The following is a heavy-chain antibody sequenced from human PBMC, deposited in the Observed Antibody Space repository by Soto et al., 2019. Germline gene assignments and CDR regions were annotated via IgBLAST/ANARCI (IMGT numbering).Heavy chain of an antibody. J-gene: IGHJ4*02. Sequence: GGSLRLSCAASGFTFSSYDMHWVRQATGKGLEWVSAIGTAGDTYYPGSVKGRFTISRENAKNSLYLQMNSLRAEDTAVYYCARGRFGEFIDYWGQGTLVTVSS. CDR2: IGTAGDT. CDR3: ARGRFGEFIDY. D-gene: IGHD3-10*01. V-gene: IGHV3-13*01. CDR1: GFTFSSYD.